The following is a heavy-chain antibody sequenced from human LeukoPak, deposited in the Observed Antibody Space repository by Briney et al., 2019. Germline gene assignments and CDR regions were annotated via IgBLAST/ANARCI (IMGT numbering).Heavy chain of an antibody. V-gene: IGHV1-2*02. Sequence: GASVKVSCKASGYTFTGYYMHWVRQAPGQGLEWMGWINPNSGGTNYAQKCQGRVTMTRDTSISTAYMELSRLRSDDTAVYYCAQGDMITFGGVIVSLHFDYWGQGTLVTVSS. J-gene: IGHJ4*02. D-gene: IGHD3-16*02. CDR1: GYTFTGYY. CDR2: INPNSGGT. CDR3: AQGDMITFGGVIVSLHFDY.